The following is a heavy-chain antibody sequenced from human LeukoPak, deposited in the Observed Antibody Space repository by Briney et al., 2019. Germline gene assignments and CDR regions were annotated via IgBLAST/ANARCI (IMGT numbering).Heavy chain of an antibody. CDR1: GFTFSTYW. J-gene: IGHJ4*02. CDR2: IKQDGSEK. CDR3: ARDDYALIIDY. V-gene: IGHV3-7*01. Sequence: PGGPLRLSCAASGFTFSTYWMSWVRQAPGKGLEWVANIKQDGSEKYYVDSVKGRFTISRDNAKNSLYLQMNSLKAEDTAVYYCARDDYALIIDYWGQGTLVTVSS. D-gene: IGHD4-17*01.